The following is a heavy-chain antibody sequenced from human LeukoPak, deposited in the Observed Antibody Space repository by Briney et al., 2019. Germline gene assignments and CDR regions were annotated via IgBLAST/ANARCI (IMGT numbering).Heavy chain of an antibody. CDR1: GYTFTASY. D-gene: IGHD1-14*01. Sequence: GASVKVSCKASGYTFTASYMQWARQAPGQGLEWMGRINPSNGDTEYEQKFQGRVTITRDTSISTVYMELSRLTSDDTAVYYCARSWYGMDVWGQGTTVTVSS. CDR2: INPSNGDT. CDR3: ARSWYGMDV. J-gene: IGHJ6*02. V-gene: IGHV1-2*06.